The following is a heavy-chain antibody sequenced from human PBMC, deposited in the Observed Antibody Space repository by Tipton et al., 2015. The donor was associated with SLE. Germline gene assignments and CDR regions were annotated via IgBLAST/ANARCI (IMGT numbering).Heavy chain of an antibody. V-gene: IGHV4-38-2*01. Sequence: TLSLTCAVSGYSISSGYYWGWIRQPPGKGLEWFGSIYHGGSTYYNPALKSRVTISVDTSKNQFSLKLSSVTAADTAVYYCASLVVAYCSSTSCYEDYYYYMDVWGKGTTVTVSS. D-gene: IGHD2-2*01. CDR3: ASLVVAYCSSTSCYEDYYYYMDV. CDR2: IYHGGST. J-gene: IGHJ6*03. CDR1: GYSISSGYY.